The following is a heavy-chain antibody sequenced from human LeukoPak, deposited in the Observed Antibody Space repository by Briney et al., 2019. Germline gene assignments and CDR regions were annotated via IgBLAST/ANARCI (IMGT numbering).Heavy chain of an antibody. V-gene: IGHV3-66*01. J-gene: IGHJ6*03. CDR1: RFTFSSYS. D-gene: IGHD1-26*01. Sequence: GGSLGLSCAASRFTFSSYSMNWVRQAPGKGLEWVSVIYSGGSTYYADSVKGRFTISRDNSKNTLYLQMNSLRAEDTAVYYCAKVAEVGATGYYYYMDVWGKGTTVTISS. CDR2: IYSGGST. CDR3: AKVAEVGATGYYYYMDV.